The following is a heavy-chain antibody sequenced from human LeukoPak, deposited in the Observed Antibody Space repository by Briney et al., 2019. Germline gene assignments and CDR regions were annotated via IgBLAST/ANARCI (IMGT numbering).Heavy chain of an antibody. CDR2: INHSGST. CDR1: GGSFSGYY. Sequence: SETLSLTCAVYGGSFSGYYWSWIRQPPGKGLEWIGEINHSGSTNYNPSLKSRVTISVDTSKNQFSLKLSSVTAADTAVCYCARYIVVVPAAIGNWFDPWGQGTLVTVSS. J-gene: IGHJ5*02. D-gene: IGHD2-2*01. CDR3: ARYIVVVPAAIGNWFDP. V-gene: IGHV4-34*01.